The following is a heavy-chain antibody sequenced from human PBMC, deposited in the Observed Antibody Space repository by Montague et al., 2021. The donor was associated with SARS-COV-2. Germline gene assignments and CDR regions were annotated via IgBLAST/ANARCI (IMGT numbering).Heavy chain of an antibody. V-gene: IGHV4-39*01. J-gene: IGHJ4*02. D-gene: IGHD6-19*01. CDR3: ATQEDPSGCIAGPFDF. CDR1: GGSISSSSSY. Sequence: SETLSLTCTVSGGSISSSSSYWAWIRQPPGKGLEWIGSISYRGSTYYTPSLRSRVIISVDTSKNQLSLKLSSVTAADTAVYYCATQEDPSGCIAGPFDFWGQGTLVTVSS. CDR2: ISYRGST.